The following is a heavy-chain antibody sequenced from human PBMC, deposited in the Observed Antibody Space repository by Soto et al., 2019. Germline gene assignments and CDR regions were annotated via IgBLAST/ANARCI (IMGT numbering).Heavy chain of an antibody. CDR1: GYSFTSYW. CDR2: IYPGDSDT. J-gene: IGHJ4*02. V-gene: IGHV5-51*01. Sequence: PGESLKISCKGSGYSFTSYWIGWVRQMPGKGLEWMGIIYPGDSDTRYSPSFQGQVTISADKSISTAYLQWNSLKASDTAMYYCARRDDEAVAGTKGRSFDYWGQGTQVTVSS. D-gene: IGHD6-19*01. CDR3: ARRDDEAVAGTKGRSFDY.